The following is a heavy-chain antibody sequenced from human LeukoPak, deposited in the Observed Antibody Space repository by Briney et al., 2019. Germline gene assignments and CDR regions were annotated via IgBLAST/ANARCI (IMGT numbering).Heavy chain of an antibody. CDR3: ARDVYYGSGTRYFDL. CDR2: IKSKTDGGTT. CDR1: GFTFSDAW. V-gene: IGHV3-15*01. D-gene: IGHD3-10*01. Sequence: GGSLRLSCAASGFTFSDAWMSWVRQAPGKGLEWVGRIKSKTDGGTTDYAAPVKDRIIISRDDSKNTLSLQMNSLKTEDTAVYYCARDVYYGSGTRYFDLWGRGTLVTVSS. J-gene: IGHJ2*01.